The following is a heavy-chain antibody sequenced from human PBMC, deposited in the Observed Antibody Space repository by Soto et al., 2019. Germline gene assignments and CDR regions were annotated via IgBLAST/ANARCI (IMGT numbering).Heavy chain of an antibody. D-gene: IGHD1-26*01. Sequence: ASVKVSCKASGYTFTSYGISWVRQAPGQGLEWMGWISAYNGNTNYAQKLQGRVTMTTDTSTSTAYMELRSLRSDDTAVYYCARDIGLAYYYYMDVWGKGTTVTVSS. J-gene: IGHJ6*03. CDR3: ARDIGLAYYYYMDV. CDR2: ISAYNGNT. CDR1: GYTFTSYG. V-gene: IGHV1-18*01.